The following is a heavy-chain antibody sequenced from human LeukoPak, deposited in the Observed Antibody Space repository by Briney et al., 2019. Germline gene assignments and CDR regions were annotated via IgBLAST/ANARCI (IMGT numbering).Heavy chain of an antibody. J-gene: IGHJ4*02. CDR2: ISGSGGST. CDR3: AKGATPPKLFDY. CDR1: GFTFSSYW. V-gene: IGHV3-23*01. Sequence: PGGSLRLSCAASGFTFSSYWMSWVRQAPGKGLEWVSGISGSGGSTYSVDSVKGRFTVSRDNSKNTLYLQMNSLRAEDTAVYYCAKGATPPKLFDYWGQGTLVTVSS. D-gene: IGHD1-26*01.